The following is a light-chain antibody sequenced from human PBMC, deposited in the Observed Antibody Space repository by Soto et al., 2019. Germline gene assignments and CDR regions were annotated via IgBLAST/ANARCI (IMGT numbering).Light chain of an antibody. V-gene: IGKV1-33*01. CDR3: QQYDNRPIT. J-gene: IGKJ5*01. CDR2: DAY. CDR1: PDLSNY. Sequence: DIQMTQSPSSLSASVGDRVTITCQASPDLSNYLNWYQQKPGKAPKLLIYDAYNLETGVPSRFSGSGSGTDFTFTISSQQPEDSATYYCQQYDNRPITFVNGTRLEIK.